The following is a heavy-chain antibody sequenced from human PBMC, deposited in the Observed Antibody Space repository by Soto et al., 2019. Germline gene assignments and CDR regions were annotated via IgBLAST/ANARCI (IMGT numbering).Heavy chain of an antibody. J-gene: IGHJ4*02. CDR3: ARTLKVDSRGPFDY. Sequence: SETLSLTCTVSGGSISSDDVYWGWIRQPPGKGLEWIGSIYYSGSTYYNPSLKSRVTISVDTSKNQFSLKLSSVTAADTAVYYCARTLKVDSRGPFDYWGQGTLVTVSS. CDR1: GGSISSDDVY. V-gene: IGHV4-39*01. CDR2: IYYSGST. D-gene: IGHD5-12*01.